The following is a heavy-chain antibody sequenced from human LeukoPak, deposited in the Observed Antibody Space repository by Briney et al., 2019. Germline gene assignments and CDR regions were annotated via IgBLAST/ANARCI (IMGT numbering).Heavy chain of an antibody. CDR1: GASISSSDYY. D-gene: IGHD3-9*01. J-gene: IGHJ2*01. V-gene: IGHV4-39*01. CDR2: IYHSGST. CDR3: ARQYSDILTGYHRGELYWYFDL. Sequence: SETLSLTCSVSGASISSSDYYWGWIRQPPGKGLEWIGTIYHSGSTYYNTSLKSRVTISVDTSKNQFSLKLSSVTAADTAVYYCARQYSDILTGYHRGELYWYFDLWGRGTLVTVSS.